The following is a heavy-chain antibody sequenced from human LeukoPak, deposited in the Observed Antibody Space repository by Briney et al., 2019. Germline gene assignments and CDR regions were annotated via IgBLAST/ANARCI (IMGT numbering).Heavy chain of an antibody. Sequence: GGSLRLSCAASGFAFSSYVLHWVRQAPGKGLEWVAYIKQDGSQRNYVDSVKGRFTISRDNAKNSLYLQMNSLRAEDTAVYYCAKDSPFGGNWGQGTLVTVSS. V-gene: IGHV3-7*01. CDR2: IKQDGSQR. CDR1: GFAFSSYV. D-gene: IGHD1-26*01. J-gene: IGHJ4*02. CDR3: AKDSPFGGN.